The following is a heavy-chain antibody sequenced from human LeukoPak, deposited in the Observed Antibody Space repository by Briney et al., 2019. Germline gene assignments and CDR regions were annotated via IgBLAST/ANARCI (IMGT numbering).Heavy chain of an antibody. D-gene: IGHD3-16*01. J-gene: IGHJ4*02. CDR2: ITGSGGST. CDR3: ARGPALALIFLDY. V-gene: IGHV3-23*01. Sequence: GGSLRLSCAASGFTLRTYAMSWVRQAPGKGLEWVSGITGSGGSTYYADSVKGRFTVSRDHSNNTLYLQMNSLRAEDTAVYYCARGPALALIFLDYWGEGTLVTVSS. CDR1: GFTLRTYA.